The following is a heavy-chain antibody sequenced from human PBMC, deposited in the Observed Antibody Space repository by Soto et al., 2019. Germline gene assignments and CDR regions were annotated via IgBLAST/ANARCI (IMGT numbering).Heavy chain of an antibody. V-gene: IGHV3-15*07. CDR1: GFTFSNAW. Sequence: PGGSLRLSCAASGFTFSNAWMNWVRQAPGKGLEWVGRIKSKTDGGTTDYAAPVKGRFTISRDDSKNTLYLQMNSLKTEDTAVYYCTTDGHPILEWLLLGYYGMDVWGQGTTVTVSS. D-gene: IGHD3-3*01. CDR3: TTDGHPILEWLLLGYYGMDV. J-gene: IGHJ6*02. CDR2: IKSKTDGGTT.